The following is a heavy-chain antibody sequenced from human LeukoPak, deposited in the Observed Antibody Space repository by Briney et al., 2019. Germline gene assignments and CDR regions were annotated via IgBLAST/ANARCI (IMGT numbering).Heavy chain of an antibody. CDR2: IYHRGST. CDR3: ARSGSSAWYLDFDY. CDR1: GYSIGSGYY. Sequence: PSETLSLTCTVSGYSIGSGYYWGWIRQPPGKGLEWIGTIYHRGSTSYNPSLKSRVNILLDTSKNQFSLKLSSVTAADTSVYYCARSGSSAWYLDFDYWGQGTLVTVSS. D-gene: IGHD6-19*01. J-gene: IGHJ4*02. V-gene: IGHV4-38-2*02.